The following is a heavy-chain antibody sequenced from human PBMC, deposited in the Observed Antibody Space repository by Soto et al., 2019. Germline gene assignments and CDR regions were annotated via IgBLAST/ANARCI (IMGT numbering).Heavy chain of an antibody. D-gene: IGHD3-16*02. CDR2: ISYDGSNK. Sequence: QVQLVESGGGVVQPGRSLRLSCAASGFTFSSYAMHWVRQAPGKGLEWVAVISYDGSNKYYADSVKGRFTISRDNSKNTLYLQMNSLRAEDTAVYYCARVSLGLGELSHWGQGTLVTVSS. J-gene: IGHJ4*02. CDR1: GFTFSSYA. V-gene: IGHV3-30-3*01. CDR3: ARVSLGLGELSH.